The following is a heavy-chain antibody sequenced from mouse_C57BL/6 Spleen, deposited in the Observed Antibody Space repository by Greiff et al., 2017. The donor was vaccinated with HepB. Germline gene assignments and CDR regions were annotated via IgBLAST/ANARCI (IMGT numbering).Heavy chain of an antibody. D-gene: IGHD1-1*01. V-gene: IGHV2-2*01. J-gene: IGHJ2*01. CDR1: GFSLTSYG. Sequence: VQLQQSGPGLVQPSQCLSITCTASGFSLTSYGVHWVRQSPGQGLEWLGVIWSGGSTNYNAAYISSLSISKDNSTSQAFFKMNSLQADDTAIYYCARSLVLTTVVAFDYWGQGTTLTVSS. CDR3: ARSLVLTTVVAFDY. CDR2: IWSGGST.